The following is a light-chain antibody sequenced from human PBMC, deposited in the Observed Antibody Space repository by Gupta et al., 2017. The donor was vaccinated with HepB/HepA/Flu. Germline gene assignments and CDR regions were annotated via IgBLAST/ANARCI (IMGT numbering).Light chain of an antibody. CDR2: GAS. Sequence: EIVMTQSPATLSVSPGERATLSCRASQSVSSNLAWYQQKPGQAPRLLIYGASARATGIPDRFSGSGSGTEFTLTISSLQSEDFSVYYCQQYHNWPLTFGGGTKVEIK. CDR1: QSVSSN. J-gene: IGKJ4*01. V-gene: IGKV3-15*01. CDR3: QQYHNWPLT.